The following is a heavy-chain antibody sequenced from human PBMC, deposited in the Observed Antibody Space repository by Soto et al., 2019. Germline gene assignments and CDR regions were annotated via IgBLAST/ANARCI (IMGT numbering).Heavy chain of an antibody. CDR2: VYYSDGT. V-gene: IGHV4-59*01. J-gene: IGHJ6*02. CDR3: ARTESSSWSFFYYGMDV. CDR1: GGSIGSYY. Sequence: QVQLKESGPGLVKPSETLALTCTVTGGSIGSYYWSWIRQSPGRGLEWIGCVYYSDGTNYNPSLKSRATMSMDKSNNQFSLRLRSVTAADTAVYCCARTESSSWSFFYYGMDVWGQGTTVTVSS. D-gene: IGHD6-13*01.